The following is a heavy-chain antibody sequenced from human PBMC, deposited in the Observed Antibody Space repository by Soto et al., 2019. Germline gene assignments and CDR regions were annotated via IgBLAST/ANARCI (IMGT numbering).Heavy chain of an antibody. CDR3: PRPGIPRETGYHFDMDV. CDR1: GYTFTSYY. D-gene: IGHD1-1*01. V-gene: IGHV1-46*01. CDR2: NNPGGGST. Sequence: QVQLVQSGAEVEKPGASVKLSCKASGYTFTSYYIHWVRQAPGHGLEWLAINNPGGGSTDYAQKSQRRIKSTRDTSKSTVHMDLSSLRHEDTPVYYCPRPGIPRETGYHFDMDVWRQGTKVTVSS. J-gene: IGHJ6*02.